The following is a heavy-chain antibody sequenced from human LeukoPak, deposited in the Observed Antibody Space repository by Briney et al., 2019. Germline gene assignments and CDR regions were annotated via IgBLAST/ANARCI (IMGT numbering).Heavy chain of an antibody. V-gene: IGHV3-9*01. CDR1: GFTFDDYA. CDR2: ISWNSGSI. J-gene: IGHJ3*02. CDR3: AKSMMYYYDSSGYYYGAFDI. Sequence: SGGSLRLSCAASGFTFDDYAMHWVRQAPGKGLEWVSGISWNSGSIGYADSVKGRFTISRDNAKNSLYLQMNSLRAEDTALYYCAKSMMYYYDSSGYYYGAFDIWGQGTMVTVSS. D-gene: IGHD3-22*01.